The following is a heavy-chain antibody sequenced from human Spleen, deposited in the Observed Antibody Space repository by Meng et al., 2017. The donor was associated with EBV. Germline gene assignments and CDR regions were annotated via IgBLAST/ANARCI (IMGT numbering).Heavy chain of an antibody. Sequence: VQPEQSGAEGKKPVSSVKFSCKASGGTYAFPWVRQAPGQGLEWMGVIIPIFGTTNYAQKFQGRVTITADESTSTTYMALGSLRSEDTAVYYCARGLLLGSFIGAFDSWGQGTLVTVSS. CDR2: IIPIFGTT. CDR1: GGTYA. J-gene: IGHJ4*02. D-gene: IGHD3-10*01. CDR3: ARGLLLGSFIGAFDS. V-gene: IGHV1-69*01.